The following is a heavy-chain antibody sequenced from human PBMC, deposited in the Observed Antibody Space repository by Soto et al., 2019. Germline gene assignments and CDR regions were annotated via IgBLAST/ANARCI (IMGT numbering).Heavy chain of an antibody. J-gene: IGHJ4*02. CDR3: AKDRIGGPIVVVPAASDY. CDR1: GFTFSSYA. Sequence: PGESLKISCAASGFTFSSYAMSWVRQAPGKGLEWVSAISGSGGSTYYADSVKGRFTISRDNSKNTLYLQMNSLRAEDTAVYYCAKDRIGGPIVVVPAASDYWGQGTLVTVSS. CDR2: ISGSGGST. V-gene: IGHV3-23*01. D-gene: IGHD2-2*01.